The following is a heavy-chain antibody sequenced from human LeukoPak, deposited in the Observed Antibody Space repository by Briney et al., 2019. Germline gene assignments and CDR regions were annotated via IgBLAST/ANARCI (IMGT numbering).Heavy chain of an antibody. CDR3: ARVQYTGNGNLY. V-gene: IGHV3-7*01. Sequence: ETLSLTCTASGGSISSYYWTWIRQPPGKGLEWVANINQRGGEISYLPSVGGRFSISRDDAKNSVYLQMDSLGPDDTATYYCARVQYTGNGNLYWGLGTLVTVSS. CDR1: GGSISSYY. CDR2: INQRGGEI. J-gene: IGHJ4*02. D-gene: IGHD4-23*01.